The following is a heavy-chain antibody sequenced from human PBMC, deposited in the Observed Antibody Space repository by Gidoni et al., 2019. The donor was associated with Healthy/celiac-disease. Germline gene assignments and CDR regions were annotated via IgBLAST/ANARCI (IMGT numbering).Heavy chain of an antibody. V-gene: IGHV3-72*01. CDR2: TRNKANSYTT. J-gene: IGHJ6*01. Sequence: EVQLVESGGGLVQPGGSLRLSCAASGFTFSDHYMDWVRQAPGKGLEWVGRTRNKANSYTTEYAASVKGRFTISRDDSKNSLYLQMNSLKTEDTAVYYCAFSRRGYSYDLYYYYYGMDVWGQGTTVTVSS. D-gene: IGHD5-18*01. CDR1: GFTFSDHY. CDR3: AFSRRGYSYDLYYYYYGMDV.